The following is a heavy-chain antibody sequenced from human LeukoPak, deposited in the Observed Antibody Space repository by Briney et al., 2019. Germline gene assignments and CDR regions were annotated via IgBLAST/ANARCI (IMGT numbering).Heavy chain of an antibody. CDR2: ISAYNGNT. CDR1: GYTFTSYG. J-gene: IGHJ6*04. Sequence: GASVKVSCKASGYTFTSYGISWVRQAPGQGLEWMGWISAYNGNTNYAQKLQGRVTMTTDTSTSTAYMELRSLRSDDTAVYYCARARVHTIFGVGHARGSDVWGKGTTVTVSS. V-gene: IGHV1-18*01. CDR3: ARARVHTIFGVGHARGSDV. D-gene: IGHD3-3*01.